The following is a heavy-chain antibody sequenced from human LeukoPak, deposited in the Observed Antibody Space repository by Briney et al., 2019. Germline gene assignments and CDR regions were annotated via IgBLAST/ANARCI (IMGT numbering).Heavy chain of an antibody. CDR2: IRSSDTTI. Sequence: GGSLRLSCAASGFTFSDYYMSWIRQAPGKGLEWVSYIRSSDTTISYADSVRGRFTISRDNADNSLYLQMNDLRADDTAVYYCARTRGDWFLDPWGQGTLVTVSS. D-gene: IGHD3-9*01. V-gene: IGHV3-11*01. CDR1: GFTFSDYY. J-gene: IGHJ5*02. CDR3: ARTRGDWFLDP.